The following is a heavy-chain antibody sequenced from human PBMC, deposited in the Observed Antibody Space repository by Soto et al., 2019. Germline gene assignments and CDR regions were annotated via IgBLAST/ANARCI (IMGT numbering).Heavy chain of an antibody. CDR2: ISGSGGST. V-gene: IGHV3-23*01. CDR1: GFTFSSYA. Sequence: GGSLRLSCAASGFTFSSYAMSWVRQAPGKGLEWVSAISGSGGSTYYADSVKGRFTISRDNSKNTLYLQMNSLRAEDTAVYYCAKALLMVYGGRGSWFDPWGQGTLVTVSS. CDR3: AKALLMVYGGRGSWFDP. J-gene: IGHJ5*02. D-gene: IGHD2-8*01.